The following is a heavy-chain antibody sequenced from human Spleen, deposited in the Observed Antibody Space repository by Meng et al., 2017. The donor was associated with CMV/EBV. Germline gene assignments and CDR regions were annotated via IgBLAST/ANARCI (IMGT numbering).Heavy chain of an antibody. CDR1: GGYISSSNW. J-gene: IGHJ5*02. V-gene: IGHV4-4*02. CDR2: VCHSGGT. D-gene: IGHD4-17*01. CDR3: ARDHTYGDTS. Sequence: LTCAVSGGYISSSNWWRWVRQPPGKGLGWIGGVCHSGGTNYDPSLKSRVTISVDKPKNQFSLKLSSVTAADAAVYYCARDHTYGDTSWGQGTLVTVSS.